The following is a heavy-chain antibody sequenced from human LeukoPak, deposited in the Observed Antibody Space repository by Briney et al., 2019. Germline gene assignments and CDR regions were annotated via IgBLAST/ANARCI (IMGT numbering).Heavy chain of an antibody. D-gene: IGHD3-10*01. CDR3: ARFNGRGVSNDY. Sequence: GASVKISCKASGYTFTGYYMHWVRQAPGQGLEWMGWINPNRGGTNYAQKFQGRATMTRDTSISTAYMELSRLRSDDTAVYYCARFNGRGVSNDYWGQGTLVTVSA. V-gene: IGHV1-2*02. CDR2: INPNRGGT. CDR1: GYTFTGYY. J-gene: IGHJ4*02.